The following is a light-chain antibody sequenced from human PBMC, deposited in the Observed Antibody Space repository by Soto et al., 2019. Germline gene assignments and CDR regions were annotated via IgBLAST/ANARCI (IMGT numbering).Light chain of an antibody. CDR3: CSYAGSYTYV. CDR2: DVS. Sequence: QSVLTQPRSLSGSPGQSVTISCTRTSSDVGGYNYVSWYQQHPGKAPKFMIYDVSERPSGVPDRFSGFKSGNTASLTISGLQAEDEADYYCCSYAGSYTYVFGTGTKVTVL. V-gene: IGLV2-11*01. J-gene: IGLJ1*01. CDR1: SSDVGGYNY.